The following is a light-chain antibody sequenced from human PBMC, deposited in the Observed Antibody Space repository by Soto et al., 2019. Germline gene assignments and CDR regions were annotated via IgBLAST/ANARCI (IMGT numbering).Light chain of an antibody. CDR2: WAS. Sequence: DIVMTQSPDSLAVSLGERATINCKSSQSVLYSSNNKNYLAWYQQKPGQPPKLLIYWASTRESGVPDRFSGSGAGTDFTLKISRVEAEDVGIYYCMQATQFPPSIAFGQGTRLEIK. CDR1: QSVLYSSNNKNY. V-gene: IGKV4-1*01. CDR3: MQATQFPPSIA. J-gene: IGKJ5*01.